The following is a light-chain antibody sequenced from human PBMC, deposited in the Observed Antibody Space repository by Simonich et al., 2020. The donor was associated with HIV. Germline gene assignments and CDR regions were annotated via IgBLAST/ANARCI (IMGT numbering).Light chain of an antibody. Sequence: DIQMTQSPSSLSASVGDRVTITCRANQSISSYLNWYQQKPWKAPKLLIYAASSLQSGVPSRFSGSGSGTDFTLTISSLQPEDFATYYCQQANSFPLTFGGGTKVEIK. CDR1: QSISSY. CDR2: AAS. V-gene: IGKV1-39*01. CDR3: QQANSFPLT. J-gene: IGKJ4*01.